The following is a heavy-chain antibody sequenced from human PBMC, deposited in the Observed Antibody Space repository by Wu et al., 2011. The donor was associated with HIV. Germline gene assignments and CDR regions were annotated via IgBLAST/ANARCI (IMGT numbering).Heavy chain of an antibody. CDR1: GYTFTSYY. V-gene: IGHV1-46*01. CDR2: INPSGGST. J-gene: IGHJ5*02. Sequence: QVQLVQSGAEVKKPGASVKVSCKASGYTFTSYYMHWVRQAPGQGLEWMGIINPSGGSTTYAQKFQGRVTITADKSTSTAYMELSSLRSEDTAVYYCARAFQAVPAAIEPWGQGTLVTVSS. D-gene: IGHD2-2*01. CDR3: ARAFQAVPAAIEP.